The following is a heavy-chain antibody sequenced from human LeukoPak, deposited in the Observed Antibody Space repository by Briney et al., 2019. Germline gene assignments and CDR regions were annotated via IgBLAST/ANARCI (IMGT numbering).Heavy chain of an antibody. D-gene: IGHD3-10*01. Sequence: SVKVSCKASGGTFNNYAISWVRQAPGQGLEWMGTINPIVGIVNYAQKFQGRVTISADMSTSTAYMKLSSLASEDTAVYYCARDGSWGLDYWGQGPLVTVSS. J-gene: IGHJ4*02. V-gene: IGHV1-69*04. CDR1: GGTFNNYA. CDR2: INPIVGIV. CDR3: ARDGSWGLDY.